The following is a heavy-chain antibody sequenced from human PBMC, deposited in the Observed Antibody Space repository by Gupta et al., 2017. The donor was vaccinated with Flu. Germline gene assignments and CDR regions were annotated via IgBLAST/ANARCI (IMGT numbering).Heavy chain of an antibody. V-gene: IGHV4-39*01. Sequence: QLQLQESGPGLVTPSETLSLTCTVSGDSIPSSRYYWGLIRQPPGKGPEWIGTIYYSGSSYYKPSLRSRVTISLDTSKNQFSLKLRSMTAADTAVYYCASGVGYAAFDYWGQGALVTVSS. CDR3: ASGVGYAAFDY. J-gene: IGHJ4*02. CDR2: IYYSGSS. D-gene: IGHD2-2*01. CDR1: GDSIPSSRYY.